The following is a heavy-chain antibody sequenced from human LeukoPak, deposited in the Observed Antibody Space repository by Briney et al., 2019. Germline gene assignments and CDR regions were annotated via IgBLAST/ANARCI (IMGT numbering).Heavy chain of an antibody. CDR1: GFTFSSYA. J-gene: IGHJ6*03. CDR3: AKGVVPAAIRRHYYMDV. CDR2: ISGSGGST. D-gene: IGHD2-2*01. V-gene: IGHV3-23*01. Sequence: PGGSLRLSCAASGFTFSSYAMSWVRQAPGKGLEWVSAISGSGGSTYYADSVKGRFTISRDNSKNTLYLQMNSLRAEDTAVYYCAKGVVPAAIRRHYYMDVWGNGTTVTVSS.